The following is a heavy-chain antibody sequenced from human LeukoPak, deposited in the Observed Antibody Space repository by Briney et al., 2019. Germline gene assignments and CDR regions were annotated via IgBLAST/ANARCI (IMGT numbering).Heavy chain of an antibody. D-gene: IGHD3-22*01. J-gene: IGHJ4*02. CDR2: IRYDGSNK. Sequence: GGSLRLSCAAAGFTFSSYGMDWVRQAPGKGVEWGAFIRYDGSNKYYADSVKGRFTISSDNSKNTLYLQMNSLRAEDTAVYYCAKGDHYDSSSMDYWGQGTLVTVSS. CDR1: GFTFSSYG. V-gene: IGHV3-30*02. CDR3: AKGDHYDSSSMDY.